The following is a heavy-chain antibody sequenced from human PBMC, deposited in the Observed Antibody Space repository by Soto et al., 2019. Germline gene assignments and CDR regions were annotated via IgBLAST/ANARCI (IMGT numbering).Heavy chain of an antibody. D-gene: IGHD3-16*01. Sequence: SETLSLTCTVSGGSTSSDNYWSWIRQPPGKGLEWIRHIYYSGNTDYNPSLKSRLAISIDTSKNQFSLKLSSVTAADTAVYFCAREGGESSDGLYYFDSWGQGXLVTVYS. V-gene: IGHV4-30-4*01. CDR2: IYYSGNT. CDR1: GGSTSSDNY. CDR3: AREGGESSDGLYYFDS. J-gene: IGHJ4*02.